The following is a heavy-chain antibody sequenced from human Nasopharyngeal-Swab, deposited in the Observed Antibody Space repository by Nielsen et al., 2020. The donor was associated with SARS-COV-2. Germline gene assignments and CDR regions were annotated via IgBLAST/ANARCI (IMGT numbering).Heavy chain of an antibody. Sequence: WIRQSPSRGLEWLGRTYYRSKWYNDYAVSVKSRITINPDTSKNQFSLQLNSVTPEDTAVYYCARIAVAGHNWFDPWGQGILVTVSS. D-gene: IGHD6-19*01. J-gene: IGHJ5*02. CDR2: TYYRSKWYN. V-gene: IGHV6-1*01. CDR3: ARIAVAGHNWFDP.